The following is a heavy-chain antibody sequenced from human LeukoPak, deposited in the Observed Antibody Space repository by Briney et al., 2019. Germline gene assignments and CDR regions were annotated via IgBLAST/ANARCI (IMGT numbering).Heavy chain of an antibody. J-gene: IGHJ4*02. Sequence: GGSLRLSWAASGFTFSSYGMHWVRQAPGKGLEWVAFIRYDGSNKYYADSVKGRFTISRDNSKNTLYLQMNSLRAEDTAVYYCAKDLGYCSSTSCRDFDYWGQGTLVTVSS. V-gene: IGHV3-30*02. D-gene: IGHD2-2*01. CDR3: AKDLGYCSSTSCRDFDY. CDR1: GFTFSSYG. CDR2: IRYDGSNK.